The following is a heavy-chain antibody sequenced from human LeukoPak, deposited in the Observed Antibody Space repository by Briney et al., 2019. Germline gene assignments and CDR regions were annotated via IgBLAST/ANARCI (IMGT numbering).Heavy chain of an antibody. Sequence: GGSLRLSCAASGFTFSSYGMHWVRQAPGKGLEGVAVISYDGSNKYYADSVKGRFTISRDNSKNTLYLQMNSLRAEDTAVYYCASYYYDSSGYYLFFPDWGQGTLVTVSS. CDR3: ASYYYDSSGYYLFFPD. D-gene: IGHD3-22*01. J-gene: IGHJ4*02. V-gene: IGHV3-30*03. CDR1: GFTFSSYG. CDR2: ISYDGSNK.